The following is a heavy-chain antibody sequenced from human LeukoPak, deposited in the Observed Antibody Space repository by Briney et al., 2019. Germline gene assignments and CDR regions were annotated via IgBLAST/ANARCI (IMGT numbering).Heavy chain of an antibody. CDR2: IYYSGNT. D-gene: IGHD3-22*01. CDR3: ARLGMFFYDTNGFLDAFDI. V-gene: IGHV4-39*01. Sequence: PSETLSLTCSVSGGSISSNTYYWGWIRQPPGMGLEWIVSIYYSGNTYYNPSLKSRVTISVDTSKNQFSLDLSSVAAADTAVYYCARLGMFFYDTNGFLDAFDIWGQGTMVTVSS. J-gene: IGHJ3*02. CDR1: GGSISSNTYY.